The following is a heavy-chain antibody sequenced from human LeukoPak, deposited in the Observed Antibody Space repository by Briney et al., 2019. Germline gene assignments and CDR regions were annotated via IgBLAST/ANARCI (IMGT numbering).Heavy chain of an antibody. Sequence: PSETLSLTCTVSGGSISSYYWSWIRQPPGKGLEWIGYIYYSGSTNYNPSLKSRVTISVDTSKNQFSLKLSSVTAADTAVYYCAKVSTMIVVARGAFDIWGQGTRVTVSS. CDR2: IYYSGST. CDR1: GGSISSYY. V-gene: IGHV4-59*08. J-gene: IGHJ3*02. D-gene: IGHD3-22*01. CDR3: AKVSTMIVVARGAFDI.